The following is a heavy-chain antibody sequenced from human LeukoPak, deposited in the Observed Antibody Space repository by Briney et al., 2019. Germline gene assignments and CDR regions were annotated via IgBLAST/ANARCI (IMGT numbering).Heavy chain of an antibody. D-gene: IGHD3-3*01. CDR2: IYYSGST. CDR1: GGSISSSSYY. V-gene: IGHV4-39*01. Sequence: SETLSLTCTVSGGSISSSSYYWGWIRQPPGKGLEWIGSIYYSGSTYYNPSLKSRVTISVDTSKNQFSLKLSSVTAADTAVYYCASSLHYDFWSGPRHFDYWGQGTLVTVSS. J-gene: IGHJ4*02. CDR3: ASSLHYDFWSGPRHFDY.